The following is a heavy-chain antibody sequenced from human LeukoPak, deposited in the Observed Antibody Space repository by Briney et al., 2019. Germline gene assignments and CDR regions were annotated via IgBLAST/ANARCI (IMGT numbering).Heavy chain of an antibody. V-gene: IGHV1-69*13. D-gene: IGHD3-10*01. CDR1: GGTFSSYA. CDR2: IIPVLATA. CDR3: AKDRDYYGSGSYYNVAY. J-gene: IGHJ4*02. Sequence: GASVKVSCKASGGTFSSYAISWVRQAPGQGLEWMGGIIPVLATAKYAQKFQGRVKVFADESTSTVYMEMSSLRSEDTAVYYCAKDRDYYGSGSYYNVAYWGQGTLVTVSS.